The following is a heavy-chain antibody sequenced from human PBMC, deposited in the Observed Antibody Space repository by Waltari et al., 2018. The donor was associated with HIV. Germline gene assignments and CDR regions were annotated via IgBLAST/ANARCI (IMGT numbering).Heavy chain of an antibody. V-gene: IGHV3-23*01. J-gene: IGHJ6*02. CDR2: IRAGGAKT. D-gene: IGHD2-15*01. CDR3: ARWGYCSGDSCNVVPIDV. CDR1: GFTFSTYA. Sequence: EVQLLESGGRVLQPGGSLTLYCADSGFTFSTYAMAWVRQTPDKGVWWVSSIRAGGAKTYDADSGDGRFTIARGNSKNTVDLQMSSLSADDSAFYYCARWGYCSGDSCNVVPIDVLGQGTTFIVSS.